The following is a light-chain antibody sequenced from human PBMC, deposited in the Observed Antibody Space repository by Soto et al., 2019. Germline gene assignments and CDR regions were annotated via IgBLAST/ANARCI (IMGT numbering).Light chain of an antibody. CDR2: TAS. V-gene: IGKV1-39*01. J-gene: IGKJ1*01. Sequence: DIPTTQSPSSLSASVGDRVTITCRASQGISSCLNWYQQKPGKAPKRLIYTASTLESGVPSRFSGSGSETDFTLTISSLQPEDFATYSCQQSYSTMWTFGHGTMVDIK. CDR1: QGISSC. CDR3: QQSYSTMWT.